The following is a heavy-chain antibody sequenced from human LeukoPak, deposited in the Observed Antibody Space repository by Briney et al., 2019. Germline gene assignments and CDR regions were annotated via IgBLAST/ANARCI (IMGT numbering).Heavy chain of an antibody. CDR3: ARDRYSGYDLFDY. Sequence: GGSLRLSCAASGFTFSSYSMNWVRQAPGKGLEWVSYISSSSITIYYADSVKGRFTISRENAKNSLYLQMNSLRDEDTAVYYCARDRYSGYDLFDYWGQGTLVTVSS. J-gene: IGHJ4*02. CDR1: GFTFSSYS. D-gene: IGHD5-12*01. V-gene: IGHV3-48*02. CDR2: ISSSSITI.